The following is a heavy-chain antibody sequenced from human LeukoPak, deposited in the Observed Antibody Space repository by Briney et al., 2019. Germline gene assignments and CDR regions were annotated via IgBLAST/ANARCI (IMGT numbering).Heavy chain of an antibody. CDR3: AKHQPGVAYDAFDI. CDR2: ISSSSSYI. V-gene: IGHV3-21*04. CDR1: GFTFNRDT. D-gene: IGHD3-3*01. J-gene: IGHJ3*02. Sequence: GSLRLSCAASGFTFNRDTMNWVRQAPGKGLEWVSSISSSSSYIYYADSVKGRFTISRDNAKNSLYLQMNSLRAEDTAVYYCAKHQPGVAYDAFDIWGQGTMVTVSS.